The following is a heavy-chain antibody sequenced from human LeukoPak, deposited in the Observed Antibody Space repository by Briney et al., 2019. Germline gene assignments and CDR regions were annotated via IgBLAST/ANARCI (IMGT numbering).Heavy chain of an antibody. CDR2: IASSSNI. CDR3: AKDHYWSIDY. D-gene: IGHD3-3*01. Sequence: PGGSLRLSCAASGFTFSTYSMNWVRQAPGKGLEWVSSIASSSNIYYADSVKGRFTISRDIAKNTLYLQMNRLRAEDTGVYYCAKDHYWSIDYWGRGTLVTVSS. V-gene: IGHV3-21*01. CDR1: GFTFSTYS. J-gene: IGHJ4*02.